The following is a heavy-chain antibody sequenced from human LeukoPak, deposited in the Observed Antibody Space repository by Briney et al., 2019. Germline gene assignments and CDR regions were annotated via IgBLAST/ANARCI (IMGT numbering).Heavy chain of an antibody. D-gene: IGHD2-21*01. CDR1: GYTLTDYY. CDR3: ARASIPVYYYYMDV. Sequence: ASVKVSCKASGYTLTDYYMHWVRQAPGQGLEWMGWINPNSGGTNYAQKFQGRVTMTRDTSISTAYMELSRLRSDDTAVYYCARASIPVYYYYMDVWGKGTTVTVSS. V-gene: IGHV1-2*02. CDR2: INPNSGGT. J-gene: IGHJ6*03.